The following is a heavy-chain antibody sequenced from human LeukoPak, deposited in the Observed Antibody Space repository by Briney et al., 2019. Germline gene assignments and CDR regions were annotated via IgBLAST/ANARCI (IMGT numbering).Heavy chain of an antibody. CDR1: GFTFSNYV. Sequence: GGSLRLSCAASGFTFSNYVMSWVRQAPGRGLEWVSYINHNGEMIFYPDFVKGRFTISRDNAKNSLYLQMNSLRDEDTAVYYCARDNDWAFHYWGQGTLVTVSS. CDR2: INHNGEMI. V-gene: IGHV3-48*02. J-gene: IGHJ4*02. D-gene: IGHD3-9*01. CDR3: ARDNDWAFHY.